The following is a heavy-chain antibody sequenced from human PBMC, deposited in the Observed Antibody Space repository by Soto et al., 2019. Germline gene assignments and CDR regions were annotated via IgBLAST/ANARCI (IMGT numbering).Heavy chain of an antibody. V-gene: IGHV3-74*01. D-gene: IGHD1-26*01. CDR3: ARASGSYHYYYGMDV. CDR2: INSDGSST. CDR1: GFTFSSYW. Sequence: HPGGSLRLSCAASGFTFSSYWMHWVRQAPGKGLVWVSRINSDGSSTSYADSVKGRFTISRDNAKNTLYLQMNSLRAEDTAVYYCARASGSYHYYYGMDVWGQGTTVTVSS. J-gene: IGHJ6*02.